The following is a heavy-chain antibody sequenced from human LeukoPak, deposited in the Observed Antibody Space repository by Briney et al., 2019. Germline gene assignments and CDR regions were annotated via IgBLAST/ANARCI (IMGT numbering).Heavy chain of an antibody. CDR2: ISSSGSTI. V-gene: IGHV3-48*03. D-gene: IGHD3-22*01. CDR1: GFTFSSYE. CDR3: ARRGYSDSSGYDY. Sequence: GGSLRLSCAASGFTFSSYEMNWVRQAPGKGLEWVSYISSSGSTIYYADSVKGRFTISRDNAKNSLYLQINSLRAEDTAIYYCARRGYSDSSGYDYWGQGTLVTVSS. J-gene: IGHJ4*02.